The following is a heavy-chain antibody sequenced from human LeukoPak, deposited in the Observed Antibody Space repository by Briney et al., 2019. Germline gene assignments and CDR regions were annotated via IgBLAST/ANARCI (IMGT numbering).Heavy chain of an antibody. CDR3: ARSGPYYYGLGSAMYSFDY. Sequence: SETLSLTCAVYGGSFSGYYWGWIRQPPGKGLEWIGSIYHSGTTYYNPSLKSRVTISVRTSRNQFSLKLSSVTAADTAVYYCARSGPYYYGLGSAMYSFDYWGQGTLVTVSS. D-gene: IGHD3-10*01. CDR1: GGSFSGYY. CDR2: IYHSGTT. J-gene: IGHJ4*02. V-gene: IGHV4-38-2*01.